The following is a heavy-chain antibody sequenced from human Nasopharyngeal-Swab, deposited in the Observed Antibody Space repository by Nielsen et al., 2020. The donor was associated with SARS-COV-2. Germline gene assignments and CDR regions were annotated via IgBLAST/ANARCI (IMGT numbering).Heavy chain of an antibody. J-gene: IGHJ6*02. Sequence: SETLSLTCAVYGGSFSGYYWSWIRRPPGKGLEWIGEINHSGSTNYNPSLKSRVTISVDTSKNQFSLKLSSVTAADTAVYHCASLGITMVRGVSGMDVWGQGITVTVSS. CDR2: INHSGST. CDR1: GGSFSGYY. V-gene: IGHV4-34*01. CDR3: ASLGITMVRGVSGMDV. D-gene: IGHD3-10*01.